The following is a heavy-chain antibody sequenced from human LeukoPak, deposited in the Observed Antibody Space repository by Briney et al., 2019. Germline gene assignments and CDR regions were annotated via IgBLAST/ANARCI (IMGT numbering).Heavy chain of an antibody. CDR2: IYTSGST. D-gene: IGHD3-22*01. CDR1: GGSISSGSYY. J-gene: IGHJ4*02. V-gene: IGHV4-61*02. CDR3: ASSSGYSFYFDY. Sequence: SETLSLTCTVSGGSISSGSYYWSWIRQPAGKGLEWIGRIYTSGSTNYNPSLKSRVTISVDTSKNQFSLKLSSVTAADTAVYYCASSSGYSFYFDYWGQGTLVTVSS.